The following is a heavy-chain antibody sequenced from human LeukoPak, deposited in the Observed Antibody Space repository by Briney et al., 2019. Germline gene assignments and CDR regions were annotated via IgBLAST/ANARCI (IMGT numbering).Heavy chain of an antibody. CDR3: ALRPITMVRALGY. CDR2: IYYTGDT. V-gene: IGHV4-31*03. D-gene: IGHD3-10*01. J-gene: IGHJ4*02. CDR1: GGSISTSIFY. Sequence: SETLSLTCTVSGGSISTSIFYWNWIRQHPGKGLEWIGYIYYTGDTFYNPPLKSRVTISVDTSKNQFSLKLSSVTAADTAVYYCALRPITMVRALGYWGQGTLVTVSS.